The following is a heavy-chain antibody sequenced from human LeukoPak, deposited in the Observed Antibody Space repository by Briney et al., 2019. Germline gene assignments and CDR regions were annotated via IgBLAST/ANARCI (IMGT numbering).Heavy chain of an antibody. CDR2: INSDGSSM. D-gene: IGHD5-18*01. CDR3: ARARSSYGYGDAFDI. V-gene: IGHV3-74*01. CDR1: GFTFSSCS. J-gene: IGHJ3*02. Sequence: GGSLRLSCAASGFTFSSCSMHWVRQATGKGLVWVSRINSDGSSMSYADSVKGRFTISRDNAKNTLYLQMNSLRAEDTAVYYCARARSSYGYGDAFDIWGQGTMVTVSS.